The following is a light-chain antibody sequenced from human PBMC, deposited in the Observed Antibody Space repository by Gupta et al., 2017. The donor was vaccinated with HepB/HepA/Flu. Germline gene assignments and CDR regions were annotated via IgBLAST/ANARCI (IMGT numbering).Light chain of an antibody. CDR2: WAS. CDR1: QSVLYTPNNKTY. CDR3: QQYYTIPLYT. J-gene: IGKJ2*01. V-gene: IGKV4-1*01. Sequence: DIVMTQSPDSLAVSLGERATINCKSSQSVLYTPNNKTYLAWYQQKPGQPPKLLIYWASTRESGVPDRFSGSGSGTDFTLTISSLQAEDVAVYYCQQYYTIPLYTFGQGTKLEI.